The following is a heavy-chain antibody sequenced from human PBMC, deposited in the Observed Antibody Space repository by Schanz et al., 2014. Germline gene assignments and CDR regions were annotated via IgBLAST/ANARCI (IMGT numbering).Heavy chain of an antibody. V-gene: IGHV4-30-2*01. CDR1: GGSISSGGSS. CDR2: IYHSGST. Sequence: QLQLQESGSGLVKPSQTLSLTCGVSGGSISSGGSSWNWIRLPPGKGLEWIGYIYHSGSTYYNPSLKSRVTISVDRAKNQFSLILNSVTAADTAVYYCARRSVSPSGNSYGYVVAWFDPWGQGTLVTVAS. CDR3: ARRSVSPSGNSYGYVVAWFDP. D-gene: IGHD5-18*01. J-gene: IGHJ5*02.